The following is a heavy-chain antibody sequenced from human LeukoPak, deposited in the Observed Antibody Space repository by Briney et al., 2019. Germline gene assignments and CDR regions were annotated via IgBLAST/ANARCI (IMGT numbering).Heavy chain of an antibody. V-gene: IGHV3-48*03. D-gene: IGHD6-13*01. CDR1: GFTFSTYA. Sequence: GGSLRLSCAASGFTFSTYAMNWVRQAPGKGLEWVSYISSSGSTIYYADSVKGRFTISRDNAKNSLYLQMNSLRAEDTAVYYCARLISSSWYAFDYWGQGTLVTVSS. CDR2: ISSSGSTI. CDR3: ARLISSSWYAFDY. J-gene: IGHJ4*02.